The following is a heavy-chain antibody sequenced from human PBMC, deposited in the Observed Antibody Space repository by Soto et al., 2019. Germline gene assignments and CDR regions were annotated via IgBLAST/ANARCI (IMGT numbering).Heavy chain of an antibody. CDR2: ISGHNGNT. V-gene: IGHV1-18*04. Sequence: QVQLVQSAAEVKKPGASVNVSCTASGYTFSNYTLYWVRQAPGQGLEWMGWISGHNGNTNYAQKFQGRLTMTRDTSTRTVYMEMRSLTSDDTAVYYCARAGLFMFDRDFDWWGQGTPVTVSS. CDR1: GYTFSNYT. D-gene: IGHD3-10*02. J-gene: IGHJ4*02. CDR3: ARAGLFMFDRDFDW.